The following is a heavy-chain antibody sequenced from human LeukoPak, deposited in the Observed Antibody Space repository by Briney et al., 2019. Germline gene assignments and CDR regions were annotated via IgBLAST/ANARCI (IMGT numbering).Heavy chain of an antibody. V-gene: IGHV3-74*01. Sequence: GGSLRLSCAASGFTFSSYWMHWVRQAPGKGLVWVSRINXDGXXXXXXXXXXGRFTISRDNAKNTLYLQMNSLRAEDTAVYYXXXXXGGXXXXSSDYWGQGTLVTVSS. CDR3: XXXXGGXXXXSSDY. J-gene: IGHJ4*02. CDR2: INXDGXXX. D-gene: IGHD2-21*01. CDR1: GFTFSSYW.